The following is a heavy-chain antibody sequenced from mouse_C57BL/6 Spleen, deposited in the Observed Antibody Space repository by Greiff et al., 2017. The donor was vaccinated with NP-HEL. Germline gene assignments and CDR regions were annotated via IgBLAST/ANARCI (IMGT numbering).Heavy chain of an antibody. CDR3: TRSYYYGRHDV. CDR2: IDPETGGT. J-gene: IGHJ1*03. V-gene: IGHV1-15*01. Sequence: QVHVKQSGAELVRPGASVTLSCKASGYTFTDYEMHWVKQTPVHGLEWIGAIDPETGGTAYNQKFKGKAILTADKSSSTAYMELRSLTSEDSAVYYCTRSYYYGRHDVWGTGTTVTVSS. D-gene: IGHD1-1*01. CDR1: GYTFTDYE.